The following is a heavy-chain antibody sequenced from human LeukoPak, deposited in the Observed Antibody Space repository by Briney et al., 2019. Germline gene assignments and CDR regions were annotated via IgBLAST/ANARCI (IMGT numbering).Heavy chain of an antibody. J-gene: IGHJ4*02. Sequence: GGSLRLSCAASGVTFSSYGMHWVRQAPGKGLEWVAVISYDGSNKYYADSVKGRFTISRDNSKNTLYPQMNSLRAEDTAVYYCAKDYRTYSSGWYPDYWGQGTLVTVSS. V-gene: IGHV3-30*18. CDR2: ISYDGSNK. CDR1: GVTFSSYG. D-gene: IGHD6-19*01. CDR3: AKDYRTYSSGWYPDY.